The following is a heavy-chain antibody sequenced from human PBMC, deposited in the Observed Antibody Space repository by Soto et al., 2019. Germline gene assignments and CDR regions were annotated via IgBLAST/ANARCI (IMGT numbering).Heavy chain of an antibody. D-gene: IGHD6-19*01. V-gene: IGHV1-2*02. CDR1: GYTFSGFY. CDR3: ASAAVTGTAGLDF. J-gene: IGHJ4*02. CDR2: INPNSGGT. Sequence: ASVKVSCKASGYTFSGFYMHWVRQAPGQGLEWMGWINPNSGGTKSAEKFQGRVTMTGDTSISTAYMELSRLTSDDTAVYYCASAAVTGTAGLDFWGQGTQVTVSS.